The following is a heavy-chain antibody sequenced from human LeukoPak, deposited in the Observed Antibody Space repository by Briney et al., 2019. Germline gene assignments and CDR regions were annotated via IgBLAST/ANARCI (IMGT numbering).Heavy chain of an antibody. CDR2: IYYSGST. CDR1: GGSISSTYYY. J-gene: IGHJ4*02. D-gene: IGHD3-10*01. CDR3: VGSGSYFHY. Sequence: ASETLSLTCTVSGGSISSTYYYWGWIRQHPGKGLEWIGYIYYSGSTYYNPSLKSRVTISVDTSKSQFSLKLSSVTAADTAVYYCVGSGSYFHYWGQGTLVTVFS. V-gene: IGHV4-31*03.